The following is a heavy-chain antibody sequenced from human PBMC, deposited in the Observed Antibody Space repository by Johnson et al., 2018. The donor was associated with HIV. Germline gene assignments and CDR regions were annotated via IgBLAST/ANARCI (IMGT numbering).Heavy chain of an antibody. J-gene: IGHJ3*02. D-gene: IGHD1-26*01. V-gene: IGHV3-74*02. CDR1: GFTFNSYW. Sequence: VQLVESGGGLVQPGRSLRLSCAASGFTFNSYWMHWVRLAPGKGLVWVSRINSDGSNTIYADSVKGRVTISRDNAKNTVDLQMTSLRAEDTAVYYCAKRRIVGATVARAFDIWGQGTMVTVSS. CDR2: INSDGSNT. CDR3: AKRRIVGATVARAFDI.